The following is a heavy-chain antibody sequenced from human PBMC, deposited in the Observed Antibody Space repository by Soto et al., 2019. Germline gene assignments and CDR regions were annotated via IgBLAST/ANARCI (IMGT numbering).Heavy chain of an antibody. CDR1: GFSVSDHF. J-gene: IGHJ4*02. V-gene: IGHV3-72*01. CDR2: ITNRATGDTT. D-gene: IGHD1-20*01. CDR3: ASSITQMLTD. Sequence: EVQLVESGGGLVQSGGSLRLSCTASGFSVSDHFMDWVRQTTGKGLEWLGQITNRATGDTTFYAASVKGRFTVSKDDSRNSLYLQMNSLKTDVTAVYYCASSITQMLTDWGQGTLVAVAS.